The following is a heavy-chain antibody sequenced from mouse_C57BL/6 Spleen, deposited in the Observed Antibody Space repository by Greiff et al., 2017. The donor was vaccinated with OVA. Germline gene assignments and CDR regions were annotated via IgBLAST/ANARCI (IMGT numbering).Heavy chain of an antibody. CDR1: GYTFTDYY. CDR2: INPNNGGT. J-gene: IGHJ2*01. D-gene: IGHD2-4*01. CDR3: ARTDYYDYDVGGFDY. Sequence: VQLQQSGPELVKPGASVKISCKASGYTFTDYYMNWVKQSHGKSLEWIGDINPNNGGTSYNQKFKGKATLTVDKSSSTAYMELRSLTSEDSAVYYCARTDYYDYDVGGFDYWGQGTTLTVSS. V-gene: IGHV1-26*01.